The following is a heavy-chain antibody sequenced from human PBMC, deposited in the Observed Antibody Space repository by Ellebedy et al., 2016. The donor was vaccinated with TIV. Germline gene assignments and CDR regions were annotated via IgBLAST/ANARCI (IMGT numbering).Heavy chain of an antibody. CDR3: AKPRRLDYGDDLGWFDS. V-gene: IGHV3-30*02. J-gene: IGHJ5*01. CDR1: GFTFNTFA. CDR2: TRYDGTNQ. Sequence: PGGSLRLSCVASGFTFNTFAMHWVRLAPGKGLEWVAFTRYDGTNQFYADSVKGRFTISRDNSKNTLYLRMNSLRAEDTAIYYCAKPRRLDYGDDLGWFDSWGQGTLVTVSS. D-gene: IGHD4-17*01.